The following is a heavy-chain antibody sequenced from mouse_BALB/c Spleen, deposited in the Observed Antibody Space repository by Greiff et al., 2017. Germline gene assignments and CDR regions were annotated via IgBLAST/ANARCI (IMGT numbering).Heavy chain of an antibody. J-gene: IGHJ3*01. D-gene: IGHD2-4*01. CDR1: GYTFTSYW. Sequence: QVQLQQPGAELVKPGASVKLSCKASGYTFTSYWMHWVKQRPGQGLEWIGEINPSNGRTNYNEKFKSKATLTVDKSSSTAYMQLSSLTSEDSAVYYCARRGYYDYDAWFAYWGQGTLVTVSA. V-gene: IGHV1S81*02. CDR3: ARRGYYDYDAWFAY. CDR2: INPSNGRT.